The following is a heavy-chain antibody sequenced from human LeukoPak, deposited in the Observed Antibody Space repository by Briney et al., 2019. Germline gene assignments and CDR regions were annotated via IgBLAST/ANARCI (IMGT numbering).Heavy chain of an antibody. CDR3: AKDVTLGYYYYGMDV. D-gene: IGHD5-18*01. Sequence: GGSLRLSCAASGFTFDDYAMHWVRHAPGKGLEWVSLISGDGGSTYYADSVKGRFTSSRDNSKNSLYLQMNSLRTEDTALYYCAKDVTLGYYYYGMDVWGQGTTVTVSS. CDR2: ISGDGGST. V-gene: IGHV3-43*02. CDR1: GFTFDDYA. J-gene: IGHJ6*02.